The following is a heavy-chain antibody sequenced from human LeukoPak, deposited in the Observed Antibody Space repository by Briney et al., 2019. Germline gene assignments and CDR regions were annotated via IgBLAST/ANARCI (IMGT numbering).Heavy chain of an antibody. Sequence: GGSLRLSCAASGFTFSSYGMHWVHQAPGKGLEWVAVISYDGSNKYYADSVKGRFTISRDNSKNTLYLQMNSLRAEDTAVYYCAKELEGYIYGPVDYWGQGTLVTVSS. V-gene: IGHV3-30*18. CDR1: GFTFSSYG. CDR3: AKELEGYIYGPVDY. CDR2: ISYDGSNK. D-gene: IGHD5-18*01. J-gene: IGHJ4*02.